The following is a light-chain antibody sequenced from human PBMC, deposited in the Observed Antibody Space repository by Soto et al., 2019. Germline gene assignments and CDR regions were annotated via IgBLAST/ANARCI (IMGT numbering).Light chain of an antibody. CDR2: GAS. V-gene: IGKV3-20*01. CDR3: QHYVTSSIT. Sequence: PGNRATLSCRASQSVTSTSLAWYQQKPGQAPRLLMYGASSRATGTPDRISGGGSGTDFTLTISRLEPEDFAVYYCQHYVTSSITFGQGTRLAIK. CDR1: QSVTSTS. J-gene: IGKJ5*01.